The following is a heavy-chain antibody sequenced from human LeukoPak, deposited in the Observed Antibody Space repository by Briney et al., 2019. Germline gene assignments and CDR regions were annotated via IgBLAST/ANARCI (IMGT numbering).Heavy chain of an antibody. CDR1: GYTFTSYG. V-gene: IGHV1-18*01. D-gene: IGHD2-15*01. J-gene: IGHJ4*02. CDR2: ISAYNGNT. CDR3: ARTYCSGGSCYSGGYYFDY. Sequence: EASVKVSCKASGYTFTSYGISWVRQAPGQGLEWMGWISAYNGNTNYAQKLQGRVTMTTDTSTSTAYMELRSLRSDDTAVYYCARTYCSGGSCYSGGYYFDYWGQGTLVTVSS.